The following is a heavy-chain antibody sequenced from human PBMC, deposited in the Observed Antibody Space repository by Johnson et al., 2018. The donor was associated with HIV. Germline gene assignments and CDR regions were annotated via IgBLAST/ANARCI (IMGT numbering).Heavy chain of an antibody. CDR2: IKCDGSEK. Sequence: MMLVESGGGLVQTGGSLRLSCAASGFTFSSYWMYWVRHAPGKGLEWVADIKCDGSEKYYVGSVKGRLTISSDNAKNSLYLQMKILRAEDTALYYCARSVGYYDSSAYYYVDDFDIWGQGTMVTVSS. V-gene: IGHV3-52*01. J-gene: IGHJ3*02. CDR3: ARSVGYYDSSAYYYVDDFDI. CDR1: GFTFSSYW. D-gene: IGHD3-22*01.